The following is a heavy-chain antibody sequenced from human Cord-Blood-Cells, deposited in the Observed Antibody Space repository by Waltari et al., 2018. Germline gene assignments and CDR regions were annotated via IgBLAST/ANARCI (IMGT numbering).Heavy chain of an antibody. CDR3: ARVRVGTGRHWYFDL. CDR2: IYYSGST. Sequence: QVQLQESGPGLVKPSETLSLTCTVSGGSISSSYWSWIRQPPGKGLEWIGYIYYSGSTNYNPSLKSRVTISVDTSKNQFSLKLSSVTAADTAVYYCARVRVGTGRHWYFDLWGRGTLVTVSS. V-gene: IGHV4-59*01. D-gene: IGHD2-21*02. J-gene: IGHJ2*01. CDR1: GGSISSSY.